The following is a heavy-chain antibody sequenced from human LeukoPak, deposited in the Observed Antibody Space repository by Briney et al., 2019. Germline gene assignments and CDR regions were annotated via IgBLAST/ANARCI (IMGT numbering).Heavy chain of an antibody. CDR2: IIPIFGTA. V-gene: IGHV1-69*13. Sequence: SVKVSCKASGYTFTSYGISWVRQAPGQGLEWMGGIIPIFGTANYAQKFQGRVTITADESTSTAYMELSSLRSEDTAVYYCARSAYYDFWSGYYLPFDYWGQGTLVTVSS. CDR3: ARSAYYDFWSGYYLPFDY. D-gene: IGHD3-3*01. CDR1: GYTFTSYG. J-gene: IGHJ4*02.